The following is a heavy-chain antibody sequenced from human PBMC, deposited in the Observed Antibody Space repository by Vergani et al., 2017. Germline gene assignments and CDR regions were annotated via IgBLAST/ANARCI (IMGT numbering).Heavy chain of an antibody. V-gene: IGHV1-46*01. CDR2: INPSGGST. D-gene: IGHD3-10*01. Sequence: QVQLVQSGAEVKKPGTSVKVSCKASGYTFTSYYMHWVRQAPGQGLEWMGIINPSGGSTSYAQKFQGRVTMTRDTSASTVYMELSSLRSEDTAGYYCARGPAMVRGVRYFDYWGQGTLVTVSA. J-gene: IGHJ4*02. CDR3: ARGPAMVRGVRYFDY. CDR1: GYTFTSYY.